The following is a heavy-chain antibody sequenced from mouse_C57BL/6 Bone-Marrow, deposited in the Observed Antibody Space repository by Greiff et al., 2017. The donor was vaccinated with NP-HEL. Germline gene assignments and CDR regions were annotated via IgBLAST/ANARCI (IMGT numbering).Heavy chain of an antibody. CDR3: ARRITTVPRYFDV. CDR1: GFTFSDYG. V-gene: IGHV5-17*01. J-gene: IGHJ1*03. Sequence: DVHLVESGGGLVKPGGSLKLSCAASGFTFSDYGMHWVRQAPETGLEWVAYISSGSSTIYYADTVKGRFTISRDNAKNTLFLQLTSLRSEDTAMYYCARRITTVPRYFDVWGTGTTVTVSS. CDR2: ISSGSSTI. D-gene: IGHD1-1*01.